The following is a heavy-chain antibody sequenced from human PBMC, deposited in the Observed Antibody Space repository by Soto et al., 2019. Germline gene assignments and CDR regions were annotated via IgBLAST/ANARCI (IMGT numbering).Heavy chain of an antibody. D-gene: IGHD3-10*01. CDR2: INHSGST. CDR1: GGSFSGYY. Sequence: QVQLQQWGAGLLKPSETLSLTCAVYGGSFSGYYWSWIRQPPGKGLEWVGEINHSGSTNYNPSLRSRVTVSVDMAKSQFSLKLSSVTAADAAVYYCARGRGVRGVITTYNWFDPWGQGTLVTVSS. J-gene: IGHJ5*02. V-gene: IGHV4-34*01. CDR3: ARGRGVRGVITTYNWFDP.